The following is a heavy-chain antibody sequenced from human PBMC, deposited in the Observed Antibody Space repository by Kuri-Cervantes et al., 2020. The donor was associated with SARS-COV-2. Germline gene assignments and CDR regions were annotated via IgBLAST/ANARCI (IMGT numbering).Heavy chain of an antibody. D-gene: IGHD6-19*01. J-gene: IGHJ3*02. CDR1: GYSFTSYW. CDR3: ARRVAESIRDDVFDI. CDR2: IYPGDSDT. V-gene: IGHV5-51*01. Sequence: GESLKISCKGSGYSFTSYWIGWVRQMPGKGLEWMGIIYPGDSDTRYSPSFQGQVTISADKSISTAYLQWSSLEASDTAVYFCARRVAESIRDDVFDIWGQGTMVTFSS.